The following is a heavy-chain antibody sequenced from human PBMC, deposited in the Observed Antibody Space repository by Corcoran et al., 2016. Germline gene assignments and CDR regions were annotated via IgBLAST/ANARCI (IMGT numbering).Heavy chain of an antibody. D-gene: IGHD2-2*01. V-gene: IGHV4-34*01. J-gene: IGHJ5*02. CDR2: INHSGST. CDR3: ARALQLLFGRGWFDP. Sequence: QVQLQQWGAGLLKPSETLSLTCAVYGGSFSGYYWSWIRQPPGKGLEWIGEINHSGSTNYNPSLKSRVTISVDTSKNQFSLKLSSVTAADTAVYYCARALQLLFGRGWFDPWGQGTLVTVSS. CDR1: GGSFSGYY.